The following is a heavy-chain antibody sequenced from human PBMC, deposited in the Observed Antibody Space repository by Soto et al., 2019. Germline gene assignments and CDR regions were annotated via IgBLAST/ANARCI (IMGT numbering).Heavy chain of an antibody. CDR2: INPNSGGT. CDR1: GYTFTGYY. CDR3: ARGRRLQQLINWFDP. Sequence: QVQLVQSGAEVKKPGASVKVSCKASGYTFTGYYMHWVRQAPGQGLEWMGWINPNSGGTNYAQKLQGRVTMTRDTSISTAYMGLRGLRSDDTAVYYCARGRRLQQLINWFDPWGQGTLVTVSS. J-gene: IGHJ5*02. V-gene: IGHV1-2*02. D-gene: IGHD6-13*01.